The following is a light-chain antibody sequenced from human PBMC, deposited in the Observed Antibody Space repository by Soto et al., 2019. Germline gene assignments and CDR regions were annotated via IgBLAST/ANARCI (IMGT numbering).Light chain of an antibody. J-gene: IGKJ1*01. V-gene: IGKV3-20*01. Sequence: EIVLTQSPGTLSLSPGERATLSCRSSQSVSSSYLAWYQHKPGQAPRLLIYDVSSRATGIPDRFSGSGSGTDFTLTISRREPEDFAVYYWHQYGSSPTFGQGTKVEIK. CDR2: DVS. CDR1: QSVSSSY. CDR3: HQYGSSPT.